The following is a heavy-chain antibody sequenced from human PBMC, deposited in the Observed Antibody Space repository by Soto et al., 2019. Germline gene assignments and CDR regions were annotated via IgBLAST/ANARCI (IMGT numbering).Heavy chain of an antibody. CDR3: ARDGELLPGDD. CDR1: GYTFTSSY. D-gene: IGHD1-26*01. V-gene: IGHV1-46*01. J-gene: IGHJ4*02. Sequence: QVQLVQSGAELKKPGASVKVSCKAYGYTFTSSYMHWVRQYPGQGLEWMGIINPSGGSTSYAQKFQGRVTMTRHTSKSTVYMEVSSRRSAATAVYYCARDGELLPGDDWGQGTKVTVSS. CDR2: INPSGGST.